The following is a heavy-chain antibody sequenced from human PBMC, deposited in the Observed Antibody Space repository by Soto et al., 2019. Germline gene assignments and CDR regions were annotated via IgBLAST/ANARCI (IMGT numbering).Heavy chain of an antibody. CDR2: ISGRGGST. V-gene: IGHV3-23*01. D-gene: IGHD3-3*01. CDR1: RFTFSSYA. Sequence: GGSLRLSCAASRFTFSSYAMNWVRQAPGKGLEWVSAISGRGGSTYYADSVKGRFTVSRDNSKTTLYLQMNSLRAEDTAVYYCAKDGEMTYYDLWTGFYPLDVWGQGTTVTVSS. CDR3: AKDGEMTYYDLWTGFYPLDV. J-gene: IGHJ6*02.